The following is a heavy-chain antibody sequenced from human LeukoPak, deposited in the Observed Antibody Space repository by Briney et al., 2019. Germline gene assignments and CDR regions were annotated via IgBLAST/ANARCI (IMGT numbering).Heavy chain of an antibody. D-gene: IGHD5-24*01. CDR1: GFTFSSYS. CDR3: ARDERRGGYITHFDY. Sequence: GGSLRLSCAASGFTFSSYSMNWVRQAPGKGLEWVSSISSSSSYIYYADSVKGRFTISRDNAKNSLYLQMNSLRAEDTAVYYCARDERRGGYITHFDYWGQRTLVTVSS. J-gene: IGHJ4*02. CDR2: ISSSSSYI. V-gene: IGHV3-21*01.